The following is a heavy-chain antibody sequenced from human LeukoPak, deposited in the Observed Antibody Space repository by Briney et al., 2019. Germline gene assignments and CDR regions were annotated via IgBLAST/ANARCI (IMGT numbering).Heavy chain of an antibody. V-gene: IGHV1-2*02. Sequence: ASVKVSCKASGYTFTGYYMHWVRQAPGQGLEWMGWINPNSGDTNYAQKFQGKVTMTRDTSISTAYMELSRLRSDDTAVYYRAREGQQVGSWFDPWGQGTLVTVSS. CDR3: AREGQQVGSWFDP. CDR1: GYTFTGYY. J-gene: IGHJ5*02. D-gene: IGHD1-26*01. CDR2: INPNSGDT.